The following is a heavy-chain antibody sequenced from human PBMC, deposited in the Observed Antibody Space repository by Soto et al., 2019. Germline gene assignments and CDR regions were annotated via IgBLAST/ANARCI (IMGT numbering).Heavy chain of an antibody. V-gene: IGHV1-18*01. CDR3: ARGGSGWYTEY. Sequence: QVQLVQSGAEVKKPGASVKVSCKASGFTFTNYGISWVRQAPGQGLEWMGWITAYNGNTKCAQKLQGRVTMTTDTSTSAAYMELSILRADETAVYECARGGSGWYTEYWGEGSLVTVSS. D-gene: IGHD6-19*01. CDR1: GFTFTNYG. CDR2: ITAYNGNT. J-gene: IGHJ4*02.